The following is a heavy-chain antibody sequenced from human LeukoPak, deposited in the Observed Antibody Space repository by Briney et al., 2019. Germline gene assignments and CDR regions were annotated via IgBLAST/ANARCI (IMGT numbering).Heavy chain of an antibody. D-gene: IGHD3-10*01. J-gene: IGHJ6*03. Sequence: PGGSLRLSCAASGFTFSTYAMSWVRQAPGKGLEWVSAISGSGGSTYYADSVKGRFTISRDNSKNTLYLQMNSLRAEDMALYYCAKSHGSGYYYYMDVWGKGTTVTVSS. CDR3: AKSHGSGYYYYMDV. CDR1: GFTFSTYA. CDR2: ISGSGGST. V-gene: IGHV3-23*01.